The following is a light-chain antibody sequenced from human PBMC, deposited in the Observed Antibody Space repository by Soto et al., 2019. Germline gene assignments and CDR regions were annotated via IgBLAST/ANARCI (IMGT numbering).Light chain of an antibody. Sequence: DIPMTRSPSSVSASVGDRVTITCRASQDITSGLAWYQQRPGRAPKLLIYGASSLQTGVPSRFSGSGSGTDFTLTISSLQPEDFATYYCQQANSFPLTFGGGTKVEIK. CDR1: QDITSG. J-gene: IGKJ4*01. V-gene: IGKV1-12*01. CDR3: QQANSFPLT. CDR2: GAS.